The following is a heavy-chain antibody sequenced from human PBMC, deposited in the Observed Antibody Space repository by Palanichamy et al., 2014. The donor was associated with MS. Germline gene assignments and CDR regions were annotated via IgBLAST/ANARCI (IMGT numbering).Heavy chain of an antibody. D-gene: IGHD1-26*01. CDR1: GGSVTSSTW. Sequence: QVQLQESGPGLVKPPGTLSLTCGVSGGSVTSSTWWSWVRQSPGKGLEWIGEIYHRGDTNYSPSLNSRVTMSIDKSKKQFSLKLTSVTAADTAVYYCARVDGNSGNFFDSWGQGILVTVSS. V-gene: IGHV4-4*03. CDR3: ARVDGNSGNFFDS. J-gene: IGHJ4*02. CDR2: IYHRGDT.